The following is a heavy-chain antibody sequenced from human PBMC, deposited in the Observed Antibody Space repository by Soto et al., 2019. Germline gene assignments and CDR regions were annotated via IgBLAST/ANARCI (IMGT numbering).Heavy chain of an antibody. CDR1: GYTFTSYD. V-gene: IGHV1-8*01. Sequence: ASVKVSCKASGYTFTSYDINWVRQATGQGLEWMGWMNPNSGNTGYAQKFQGRVTMTRNTSISTAYMELSSLRSEDTAVYYCARVPGEGDYFDYWGQGTLVTVSS. D-gene: IGHD3-16*01. J-gene: IGHJ4*02. CDR3: ARVPGEGDYFDY. CDR2: MNPNSGNT.